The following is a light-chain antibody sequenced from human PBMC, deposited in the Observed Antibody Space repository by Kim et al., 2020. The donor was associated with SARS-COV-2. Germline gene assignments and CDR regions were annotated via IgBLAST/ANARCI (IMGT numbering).Light chain of an antibody. CDR1: VLAKTY. CDR3: YSGADNNLRV. V-gene: IGLV3-27*01. CDR2: KDS. J-gene: IGLJ1*01. Sequence: SYELTQPSSVSVSPGQTARITCSGDVLAKTYARWFQQKPGQAPILVIYKDSERPSGIPDRFSGSSSGNKVTLTISGAQAEDEADYYCYSGADNNLRVFGTGTKVTVL.